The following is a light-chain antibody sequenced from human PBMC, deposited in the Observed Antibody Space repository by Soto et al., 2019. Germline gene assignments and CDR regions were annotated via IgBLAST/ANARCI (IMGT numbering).Light chain of an antibody. J-gene: IGLJ3*02. CDR2: EVS. CDR1: SSDVGGYNY. CDR3: SSYAGSNNILV. V-gene: IGLV2-8*01. Sequence: QSVLTQPPSASGSPGQSVTISCTGTSSDVGGYNYVSWYQQHPGKAPKLMIYEVSKRPSGVPDRFSGSKSGNTASLTVSGLQAEDEADYYCSSYAGSNNILVFGGGTQLTVL.